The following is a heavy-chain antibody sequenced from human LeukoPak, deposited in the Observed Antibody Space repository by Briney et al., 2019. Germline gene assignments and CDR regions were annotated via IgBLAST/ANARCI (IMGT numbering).Heavy chain of an antibody. D-gene: IGHD3-22*01. CDR1: GSTLTELS. Sequence: ASVKVSCKVSGSTLTELSMHWVRQAPGKGLEWMGGFDPEDGETIYAQKFQGRVTMTEDTSTDTAYMELSSLRSEDTAVYYCATYHSYYDSSGVLDYWGQGTLVTVSS. V-gene: IGHV1-24*01. J-gene: IGHJ4*02. CDR3: ATYHSYYDSSGVLDY. CDR2: FDPEDGET.